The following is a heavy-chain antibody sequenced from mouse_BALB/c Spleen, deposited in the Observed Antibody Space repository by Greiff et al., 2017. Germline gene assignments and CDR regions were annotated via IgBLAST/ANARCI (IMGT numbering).Heavy chain of an antibody. J-gene: IGHJ1*01. Sequence: EVQVVESGGGLVKLGGSLKLSCAASGFTFSSYYMSWVRQTPEKRLELVAAINSNGGSTYYPDTVKGRFTISRDNAKNTLYLQMSSLKSEDTALYYCARHEGLLRYFDVWGAGTTVTVSS. CDR1: GFTFSSYY. CDR2: INSNGGST. CDR3: ARHEGLLRYFDV. D-gene: IGHD2-3*01. V-gene: IGHV5-6-2*01.